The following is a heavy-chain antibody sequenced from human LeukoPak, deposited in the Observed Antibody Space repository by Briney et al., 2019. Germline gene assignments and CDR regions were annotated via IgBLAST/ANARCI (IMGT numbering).Heavy chain of an antibody. D-gene: IGHD6-13*01. CDR2: ISSSGSTI. CDR1: GFTFSSYA. Sequence: GGSLRLSCAASGFTFSSYAMSWVRQAPGKGLEWVSYISSSGSTIYYADSVKGRFTISRDNAKNSLYLQMNSLRAEDTAVYYCARDLSSSYFDYWGQGTLVTVSS. J-gene: IGHJ4*02. CDR3: ARDLSSSYFDY. V-gene: IGHV3-48*04.